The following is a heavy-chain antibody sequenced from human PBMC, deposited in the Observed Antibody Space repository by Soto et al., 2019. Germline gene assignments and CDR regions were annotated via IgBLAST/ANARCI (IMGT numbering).Heavy chain of an antibody. V-gene: IGHV4-31*03. CDR1: GAFVNSGGYY. CDR3: ASAASSCYYLRT. D-gene: IGHD3-22*01. CDR2: IHNSGST. Sequence: PSETLSLTCTVSGAFVNSGGYYCGWIRQHPGNGLEWIGCIHNSGSTYYNPSLKSRITLSLDTSQNHFSLKLSSVTAADTDFYFWASAASSCYYLRTWGQGTLVTVFS. J-gene: IGHJ4*02.